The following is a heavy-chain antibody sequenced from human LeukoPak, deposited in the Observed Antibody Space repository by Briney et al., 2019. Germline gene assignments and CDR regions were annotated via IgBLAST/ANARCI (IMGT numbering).Heavy chain of an antibody. CDR2: ASHGGNS. Sequence: SETLSLTCTVSGGSITTSRYYWGWIRQPPGKVLEWIVSASHGGNSYYNPSLKSRVTVSVDTSNNQFSLRLTSVTAADTALYYCARQAEGSSSGPYFFDYWGQRTLVTVSS. D-gene: IGHD5-18*01. CDR3: ARQAEGSSSGPYFFDY. V-gene: IGHV4-39*01. CDR1: GGSITTSRYY. J-gene: IGHJ4*02.